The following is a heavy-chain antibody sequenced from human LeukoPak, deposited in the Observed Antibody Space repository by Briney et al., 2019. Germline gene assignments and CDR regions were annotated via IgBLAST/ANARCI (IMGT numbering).Heavy chain of an antibody. Sequence: SETLSLTCAVYGGSFSGYYWSWIRQPPGKGLEWIGEINHSGSTNYNPSLKSRVTISVDTPKNQFSLKLSSVTAADTAVYYCARWLLRGAKRYSFDYWGQGTLVTVSS. V-gene: IGHV4-34*01. CDR2: INHSGST. J-gene: IGHJ4*02. CDR1: GGSFSGYY. CDR3: ARWLLRGAKRYSFDY. D-gene: IGHD1-26*01.